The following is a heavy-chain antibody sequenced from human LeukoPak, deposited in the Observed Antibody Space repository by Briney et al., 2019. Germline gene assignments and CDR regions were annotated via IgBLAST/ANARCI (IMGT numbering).Heavy chain of an antibody. J-gene: IGHJ4*02. CDR1: GFTFSGSA. CDR3: TRLGGNFLFDY. V-gene: IGHV3-73*01. Sequence: GGSLRLSCAASGFTFSGSAMHWVRQASGKGLEWVGRIRSKANSYATAYAASVKGRFTISRDDSKNTAYLQMNSLKTEDTAVYYCTRLGGNFLFDYWGQGTLVTVSS. CDR2: IRSKANSYAT. D-gene: IGHD4-23*01.